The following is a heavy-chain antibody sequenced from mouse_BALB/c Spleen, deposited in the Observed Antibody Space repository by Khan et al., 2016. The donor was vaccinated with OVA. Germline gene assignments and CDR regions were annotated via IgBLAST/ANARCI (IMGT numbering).Heavy chain of an antibody. J-gene: IGHJ2*01. CDR3: SRNYGYDYFDY. D-gene: IGHD1-2*01. CDR1: GYTFTRYY. Sequence: QVQLQQSGAELVKPGASVKLSCKASGYTFTRYYMYWVKQRPGQGLEWIGGINPSTGYTNLNEKFKNKATLTVDKSSTTVYMQLSSLTSEDSAVYYCSRNYGYDYFDYWGQGTTLTVSS. CDR2: INPSTGYT. V-gene: IGHV1S81*02.